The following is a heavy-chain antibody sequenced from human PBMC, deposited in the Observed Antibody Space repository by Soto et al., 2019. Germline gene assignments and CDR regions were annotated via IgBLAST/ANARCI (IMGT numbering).Heavy chain of an antibody. CDR2: IYYSGST. J-gene: IGHJ3*02. D-gene: IGHD3-16*01. V-gene: IGHV4-59*01. Sequence: QVQLQESGPGLVKPSETLSLTCTVSGGSISSYYWSWMRQPPGKGLEWIGYIYYSGSTKSNPSLKSRATISEDTSKNQLSLKLSSVTAADTAMYYCARDAGGRGNGAFDIWGQGTMVTVSS. CDR3: ARDAGGRGNGAFDI. CDR1: GGSISSYY.